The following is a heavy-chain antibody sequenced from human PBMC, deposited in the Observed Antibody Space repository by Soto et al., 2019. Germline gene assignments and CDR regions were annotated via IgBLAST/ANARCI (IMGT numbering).Heavy chain of an antibody. V-gene: IGHV1-18*01. J-gene: IGHJ4*02. CDR3: VRPAGDYGDYGLSLAY. CDR2: ISAYNGNT. Sequence: QVQLVQSGAEVKKPGASVKVSCKASGYVFTGYGISWVRQAPGQGLEWMAWISAYNGNTKYAQKFQGRVTMTTDASTSSAYLWLSSLCSYDPAVDYCVRPAGDYGDYGLSLAYWGQGTLVTVSS. D-gene: IGHD4-17*01. CDR1: GYVFTGYG.